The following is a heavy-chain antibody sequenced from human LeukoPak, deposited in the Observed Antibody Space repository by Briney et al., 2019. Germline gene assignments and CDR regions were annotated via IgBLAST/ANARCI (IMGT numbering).Heavy chain of an antibody. CDR2: TRNKANSYTT. Sequence: PGGSLRLSCAASGFTFSDHYMDWVRQAPGKGLEWVGRTRNKANSYTTEYAASVKGRFTISRDDSKNSLYLQMNSLKTEDTAVYYCARVFGSFGIWGQGTMVTVSS. V-gene: IGHV3-72*01. D-gene: IGHD3-10*01. J-gene: IGHJ3*02. CDR1: GFTFSDHY. CDR3: ARVFGSFGI.